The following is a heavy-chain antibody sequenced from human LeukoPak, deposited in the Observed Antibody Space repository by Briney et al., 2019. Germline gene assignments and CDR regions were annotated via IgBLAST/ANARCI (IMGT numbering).Heavy chain of an antibody. Sequence: GSLRLSCAASGFALSSHWMTWVRQVPGRGPEWEANVNRDGSETYYLDSVKGRFTISKDNAKNSLYLQMNSLRAEDTALYYCARNNGMDVWGQGATVIVSS. J-gene: IGHJ6*02. V-gene: IGHV3-7*03. CDR3: ARNNGMDV. CDR1: GFALSSHW. CDR2: VNRDGSET.